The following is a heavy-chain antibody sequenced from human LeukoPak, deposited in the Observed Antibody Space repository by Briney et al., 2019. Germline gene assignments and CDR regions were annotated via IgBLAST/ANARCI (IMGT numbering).Heavy chain of an antibody. Sequence: GGSLRLSCAASTFTFSSYSMNWVRQAPGKGLEWVSYISSNRNTIYYADSVKGRFTISRDNAKNSLYLQMNSLRAEDTAVYYCARGRNTMVRGALGAETRYYYSYYMDVWGKGTTVTVSS. V-gene: IGHV3-48*01. J-gene: IGHJ6*03. CDR3: ARGRNTMVRGALGAETRYYYSYYMDV. CDR2: ISSNRNTI. CDR1: TFTFSSYS. D-gene: IGHD3-10*01.